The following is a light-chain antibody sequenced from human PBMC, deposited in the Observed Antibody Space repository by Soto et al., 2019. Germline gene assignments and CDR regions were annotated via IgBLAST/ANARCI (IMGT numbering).Light chain of an antibody. V-gene: IGKV1-5*03. CDR1: QSIDDW. CDR3: QHYISSPFT. CDR2: NAS. J-gene: IGKJ2*01. Sequence: DIQMTQSPATLSSSLGDRVTITCRASQSIDDWLAWYQLRPGKAPKLLIYNASSMANGIPSRFSGSGSGTDFTLTISSLQPDDFATYYCQHYISSPFTFGQGTNLEIK.